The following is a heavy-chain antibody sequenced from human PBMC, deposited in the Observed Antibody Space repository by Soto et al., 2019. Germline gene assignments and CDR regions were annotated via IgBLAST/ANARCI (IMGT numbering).Heavy chain of an antibody. CDR2: MNPNSGNT. D-gene: IGHD3-10*01. V-gene: IGHV1-8*01. J-gene: IGHJ6*03. CDR3: ARGSYGSGSTLNYYYYMDV. Sequence: ASLKVSCKASGYTFTSYDINWVRQATGQGLEWMGWMNPNSGNTGYAQKFQGRVTMTRNTSISTAYMELSSLRSEDTAVYYCARGSYGSGSTLNYYYYMDVWGKGTTVTVSS. CDR1: GYTFTSYD.